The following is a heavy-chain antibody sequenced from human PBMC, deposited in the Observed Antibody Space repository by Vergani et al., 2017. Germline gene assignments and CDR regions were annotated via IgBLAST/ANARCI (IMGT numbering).Heavy chain of an antibody. CDR3: ARVRSGSWGGADAFDI. Sequence: QVQLVQSGAEVKKPGASVKVSCKASGYTFTSYYMHWVRQAPGQGLEWMGIINPSGGSTSYAQKFQGRVTMTRDTSTRTVYMELSSLRSEDTAVYYCARVRSGSWGGADAFDIWCQGTMVTVSS. D-gene: IGHD1-26*01. J-gene: IGHJ3*02. CDR1: GYTFTSYY. CDR2: INPSGGST. V-gene: IGHV1-46*01.